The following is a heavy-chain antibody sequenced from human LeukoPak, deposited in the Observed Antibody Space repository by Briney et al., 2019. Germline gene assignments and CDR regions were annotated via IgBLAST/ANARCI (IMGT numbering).Heavy chain of an antibody. J-gene: IGHJ4*02. D-gene: IGHD3-22*01. Sequence: GGSLRLSCAASGFTFSSYGMHWVRQAPGKGLEWVAVKSYDGSNKYYADSVKGRFTISRDNSKNTLYLQMNSLRAEDTAVYYCAKDGDSSGYYWYYFDYWGQGTLVTVSS. CDR2: KSYDGSNK. V-gene: IGHV3-30*18. CDR1: GFTFSSYG. CDR3: AKDGDSSGYYWYYFDY.